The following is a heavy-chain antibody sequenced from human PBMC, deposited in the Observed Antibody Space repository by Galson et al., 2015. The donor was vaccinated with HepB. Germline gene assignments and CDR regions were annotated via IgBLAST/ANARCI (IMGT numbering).Heavy chain of an antibody. Sequence: SLRLSCAGSGISFDDYGLSWVRQAPGNGLEWVVGVICHAGRPGYAHSLKGRLTITRDNAKNSLYLQMSSLRAEDTALYYCARDKLHYDHDWGSFRSPIDYWGQGTLVTISS. CDR3: ARDKLHYDHDWGSFRSPIDY. D-gene: IGHD3-16*02. J-gene: IGHJ4*02. CDR1: GISFDDYG. V-gene: IGHV3-20*04. CDR2: VICHAGRP.